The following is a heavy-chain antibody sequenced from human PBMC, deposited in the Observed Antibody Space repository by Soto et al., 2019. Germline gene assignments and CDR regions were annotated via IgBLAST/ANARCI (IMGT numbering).Heavy chain of an antibody. Sequence: EVQLVESGGGLVQPGGSLRLYCAASGFTFSSYWMHWVRQAPGKGLVWVSRIDSDGRTTRYADSVKGRFTISRDNAKNMLYLQVNSLRAEDTAVYYCARDGGSGTPFDYWGQGALVTVSS. V-gene: IGHV3-74*01. D-gene: IGHD3-16*01. CDR2: IDSDGRTT. CDR3: ARDGGSGTPFDY. CDR1: GFTFSSYW. J-gene: IGHJ4*02.